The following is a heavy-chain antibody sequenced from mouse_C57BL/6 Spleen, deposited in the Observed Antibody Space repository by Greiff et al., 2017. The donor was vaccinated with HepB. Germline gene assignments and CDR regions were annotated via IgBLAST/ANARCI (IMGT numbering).Heavy chain of an antibody. Sequence: QVQLQQSGAELVKPGASVKMSCKASGYTFTSYWITWVKQRPGQGLEWIGDIYPGSGSTNYNEKFKSKATLTVDTSSSTAYMQLSSLTSEDSAVYYCARGGLRRDWYFDVWGTGTTVTVSS. CDR3: ARGGLRRDWYFDV. J-gene: IGHJ1*03. CDR1: GYTFTSYW. D-gene: IGHD2-4*01. V-gene: IGHV1-55*01. CDR2: IYPGSGST.